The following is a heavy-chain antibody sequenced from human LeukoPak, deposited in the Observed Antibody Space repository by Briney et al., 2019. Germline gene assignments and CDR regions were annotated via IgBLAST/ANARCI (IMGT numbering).Heavy chain of an antibody. CDR1: GGSFSGYY. V-gene: IGHV4-34*01. J-gene: IGHJ5*02. Sequence: SETLSLTCAVYGGSFSGYYWSRIRQPPGKGLEWIGEINHSGSTNYNPSLKSRVTISVDTSKNQFSLKLSSVTAADTAVYYCARGGTYGDYVGRWFDPWGQGTLVTVSS. CDR3: ARGGTYGDYVGRWFDP. CDR2: INHSGST. D-gene: IGHD4-17*01.